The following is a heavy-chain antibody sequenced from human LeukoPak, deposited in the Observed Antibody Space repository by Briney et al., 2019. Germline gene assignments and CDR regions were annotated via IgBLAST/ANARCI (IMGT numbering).Heavy chain of an antibody. CDR1: GGSISSYY. CDR3: ARSGWLVQDFDY. CDR2: IYYSGST. V-gene: IGHV4-59*01. J-gene: IGHJ4*02. D-gene: IGHD6-19*01. Sequence: SETLSLTCTVSGGSISSYYWSWIRQPPGKGLEWIGYIYYSGSTNYNPSLKSRVTISVDTSKNQFSLKLSSVTAADTAVYYCARSGWLVQDFDYWGQGTLVTVSS.